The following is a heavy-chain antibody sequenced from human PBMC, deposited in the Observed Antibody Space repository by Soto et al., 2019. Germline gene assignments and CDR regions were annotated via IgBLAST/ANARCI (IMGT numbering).Heavy chain of an antibody. D-gene: IGHD6-19*01. Sequence: QVQLVESGGGVVQPGRSLRLSCAASGFTFSSYGMHWVRQAPGKGLGWVAVISYDGSNKYYADSVKGRFTISRDNSKNTLYLQMNSLRAEDTAVYYCAKDQYSSGWYYYGMDVWGQGTTVTVSS. CDR2: ISYDGSNK. CDR3: AKDQYSSGWYYYGMDV. CDR1: GFTFSSYG. V-gene: IGHV3-30*18. J-gene: IGHJ6*02.